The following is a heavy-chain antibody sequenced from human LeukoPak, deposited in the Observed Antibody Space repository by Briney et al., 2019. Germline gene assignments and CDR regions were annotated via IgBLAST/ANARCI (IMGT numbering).Heavy chain of an antibody. J-gene: IGHJ4*02. D-gene: IGHD3-10*01. CDR3: AKTRTGVPPFPYYFDY. CDR2: ISGSGGST. V-gene: IGHV3-23*01. CDR1: GFTFSSYA. Sequence: GSLRLSCAASGFTFSSYAMSWVRQAPGKGLEWVSAISGSGGSTYYADSVKGRFTISRDNSKNTLYLQMNSLRAEDTAVYYCAKTRTGVPPFPYYFDYWGQGTLVTVSS.